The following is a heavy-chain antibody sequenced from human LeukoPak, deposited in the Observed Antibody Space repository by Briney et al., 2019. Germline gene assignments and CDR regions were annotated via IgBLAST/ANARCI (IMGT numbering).Heavy chain of an antibody. CDR1: GCTFTGYY. CDR3: ARGYRYGFDY. D-gene: IGHD5-18*01. Sequence: ASVTVSCKASGCTFTGYYMHWVRQAPGQGLEWMGRINPNSGGTNYAQKFQGRVTMTRDTTISTAYMELSRLRSDDPAVYYCARGYRYGFDYWGQGTLVTVSS. CDR2: INPNSGGT. J-gene: IGHJ4*02. V-gene: IGHV1-2*06.